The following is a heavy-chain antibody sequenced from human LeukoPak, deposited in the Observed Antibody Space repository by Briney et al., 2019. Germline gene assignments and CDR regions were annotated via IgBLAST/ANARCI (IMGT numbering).Heavy chain of an antibody. V-gene: IGHV4-34*01. J-gene: IGHJ6*02. D-gene: IGHD5-24*01. CDR3: AKAGREMATIHLYYYYGMDV. Sequence: SETLSLTCAVYGGSFSGYYWSWIRQPPGKGLEWIGEINHSGSTNYNPSLKSRVTISVDTSKNQFSLKLSSVTAADTAVYYCAKAGREMATIHLYYYYGMDVWGQGTTVTVSS. CDR2: INHSGST. CDR1: GGSFSGYY.